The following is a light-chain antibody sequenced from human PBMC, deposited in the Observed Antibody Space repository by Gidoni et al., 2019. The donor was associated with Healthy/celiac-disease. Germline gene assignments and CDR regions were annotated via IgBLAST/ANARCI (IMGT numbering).Light chain of an antibody. Sequence: SSELTQYPALSVALGQTVRITCQGDSLRSYYASWYQQKPGQAPVLVIYGKNNRPSGIPDRFSGSSSGNTASLTITGAQAEDEADYYCNARDSSGNHLWVFGGGTKLTVL. CDR1: SLRSYY. V-gene: IGLV3-19*01. CDR3: NARDSSGNHLWV. CDR2: GKN. J-gene: IGLJ3*02.